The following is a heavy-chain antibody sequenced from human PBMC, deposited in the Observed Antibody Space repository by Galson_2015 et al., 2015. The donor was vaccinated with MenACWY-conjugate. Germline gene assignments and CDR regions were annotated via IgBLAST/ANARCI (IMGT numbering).Heavy chain of an antibody. V-gene: IGHV4-59*03. CDR3: AEDRLHTQTSNFDY. CDR1: GGSISTYY. J-gene: IGHJ4*02. CDR2: IYYTGST. D-gene: IGHD5-24*01. Sequence: ETLSLTCTVSGGSISTYYWSWIRQPPGKGLEWIGYIYYTGSTNSNPSLRSRVTISVDTSKNQFYLKLSSVTAADTALYYCAEDRLHTQTSNFDYWGQGTLVTVSS.